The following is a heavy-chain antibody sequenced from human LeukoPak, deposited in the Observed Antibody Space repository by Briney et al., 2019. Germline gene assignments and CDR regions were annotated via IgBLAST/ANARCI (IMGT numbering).Heavy chain of an antibody. CDR2: IYYSGST. CDR1: GGSISSYY. Sequence: SETLSLTCTVSGGSISSYYWSWIRQPPGKGPEWIGYIYYSGSTNYNPSLKSRVTISVDTSKNQFSLKLSSVTAADAAVYYCARDYGYYGSGTRHYYYYGMDVWGQGTTVTVSS. V-gene: IGHV4-59*01. D-gene: IGHD3-10*01. J-gene: IGHJ6*02. CDR3: ARDYGYYGSGTRHYYYYGMDV.